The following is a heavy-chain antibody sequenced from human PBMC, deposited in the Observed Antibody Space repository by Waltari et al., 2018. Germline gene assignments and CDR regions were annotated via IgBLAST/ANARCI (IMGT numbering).Heavy chain of an antibody. J-gene: IGHJ4*01. Sequence: EVQLVESGGGLVNPGGSLRLSCAASGFTFSDYSMTWVRQAPGKGLGCVSSISSADYSLDDDSMKGRFIISRDNAKNSLYLQMNGLSGEDTAVYYCARVIVYSDSPVCDFWGQGTLVIVSS. CDR3: ARVIVYSDSPVCDF. CDR2: ISSADYS. CDR1: GFTFSDYS. V-gene: IGHV3-21*06. D-gene: IGHD2-21*01.